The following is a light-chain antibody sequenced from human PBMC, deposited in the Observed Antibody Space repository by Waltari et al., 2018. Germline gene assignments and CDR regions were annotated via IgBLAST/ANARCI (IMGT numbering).Light chain of an antibody. Sequence: EILLTRSPATLSLSPGERATLSCRASQNVDRYLSWYQQRPGQAPRLLISDASRRASGVPARFSGSGSGTDFTLSINSLEPEDFAVYYCHQRSVWPITFGQGTRLDIK. J-gene: IGKJ5*01. CDR2: DAS. V-gene: IGKV3-11*01. CDR1: QNVDRY. CDR3: HQRSVWPIT.